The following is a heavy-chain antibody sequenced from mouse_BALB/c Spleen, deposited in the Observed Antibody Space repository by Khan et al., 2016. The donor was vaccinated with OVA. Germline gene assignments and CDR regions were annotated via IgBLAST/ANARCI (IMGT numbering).Heavy chain of an antibody. J-gene: IGHJ2*01. V-gene: IGHV3-2*02. CDR3: ASDYGGDVDD. CDR2: ISYSGNT. D-gene: IGHD2-4*01. Sequence: VQLKESGPGLVKPSQSLSLTCTVTGYSITSDYAWNWIRQFPGNQLEWMGFISYSGNTNYNPSLKSRISITRDTSKNQFFLQLNSVTTEDTATYYGASDYGGDVDDWGQGTTLTVSS. CDR1: GYSITSDYA.